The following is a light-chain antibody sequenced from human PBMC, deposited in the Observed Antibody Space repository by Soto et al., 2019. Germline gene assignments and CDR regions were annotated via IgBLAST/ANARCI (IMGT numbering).Light chain of an antibody. Sequence: EILLTQSPATLSSLPGGLVTISCTASQYINSRAGWYQHRPGQAPRLLIYPTSSRAAGIPARFSASGSAKDFTPTISDVQPEDFVLYCWHQRQSWPWTFGQGTKVDIK. CDR3: HQRQSWPWT. CDR1: QYINSR. J-gene: IGKJ1*01. CDR2: PTS. V-gene: IGKV3-11*01.